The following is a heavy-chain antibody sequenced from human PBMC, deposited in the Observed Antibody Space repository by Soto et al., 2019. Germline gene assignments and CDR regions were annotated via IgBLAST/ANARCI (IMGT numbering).Heavy chain of an antibody. CDR2: IFYSGST. Sequence: SETLSLTCTVSGGSISSYYWSWIRRPPGKGLEWIGFIFYSGSTSYNPSLKSRVTISIDTSEYQFSLKLNSVTAADTAVYYCVRYNGARVYLDYWSKGSLGIV. J-gene: IGHJ4*02. V-gene: IGHV4-59*01. CDR3: VRYNGARVYLDY. D-gene: IGHD1-1*01. CDR1: GGSISSYY.